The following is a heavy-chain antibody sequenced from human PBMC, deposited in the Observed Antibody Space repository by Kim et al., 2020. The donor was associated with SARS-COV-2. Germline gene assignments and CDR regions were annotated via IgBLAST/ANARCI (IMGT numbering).Heavy chain of an antibody. CDR3: ARMNFGSNWFDP. V-gene: IGHV4-28*01. Sequence: SETLSLTCAVSGYSLTNNYWWAWIRQPPGKGLEWIGYIYYSGSTHHNPSLKSRVSMSVDTSKNQFSLQLSSVTAADTALYYCARMNFGSNWFDPWGQGTRVTVSS. J-gene: IGHJ5*02. CDR1: GYSLTNNYW. CDR2: IYYSGST. D-gene: IGHD3-3*01.